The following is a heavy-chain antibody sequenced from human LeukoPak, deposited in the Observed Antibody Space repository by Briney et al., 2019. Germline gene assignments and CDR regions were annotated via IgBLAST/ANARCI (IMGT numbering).Heavy chain of an antibody. CDR1: GGSISSYY. CDR3: ASYGYQGLNDY. Sequence: SETLSLTCTVSGGSISSYYWSWIRQPPGKGLEWIGYIYYSGSTNYNPSLKSRVTISVDTSKNQFSLKLSSVTAADTAVYYCASYGYQGLNDYWGQGTLVTVSS. CDR2: IYYSGST. D-gene: IGHD5-18*01. J-gene: IGHJ4*02. V-gene: IGHV4-59*08.